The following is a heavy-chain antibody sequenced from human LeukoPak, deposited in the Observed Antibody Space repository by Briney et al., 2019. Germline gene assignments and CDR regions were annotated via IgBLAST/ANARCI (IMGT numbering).Heavy chain of an antibody. J-gene: IGHJ4*02. CDR3: ARHPPYSSSCFDY. CDR2: IYYSGST. V-gene: IGHV4-39*01. Sequence: PSETLSHTCTVSGGSISSSSYYWGWIRQPPGKGLEWIGIIYYSGSTYYNPALKSRVTISVDTSKNQFSLKLSSVTAADTAVYYCARHPPYSSSCFDYWGQGTLGTVSS. D-gene: IGHD6-13*01. CDR1: GGSISSSSYY.